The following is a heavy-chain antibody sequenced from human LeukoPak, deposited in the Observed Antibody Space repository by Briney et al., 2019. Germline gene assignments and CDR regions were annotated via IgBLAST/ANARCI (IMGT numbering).Heavy chain of an antibody. CDR1: GGSISSYY. Sequence: SETLSLTCTVSGGSISSYYWSWIRQPPGKGLEWIGYIYYSGSTNYNPSLKSRVTISVDTSKNQFSLKLSSVTAADTAVYYCAGEVAGIYYYGMDVWGQGTTVTVSS. CDR3: AGEVAGIYYYGMDV. J-gene: IGHJ6*02. D-gene: IGHD6-19*01. V-gene: IGHV4-59*12. CDR2: IYYSGST.